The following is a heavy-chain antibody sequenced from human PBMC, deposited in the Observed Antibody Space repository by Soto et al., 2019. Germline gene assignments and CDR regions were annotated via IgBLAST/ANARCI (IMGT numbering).Heavy chain of an antibody. V-gene: IGHV3-30-3*01. CDR3: ARGAYRYFDY. CDR1: GFTFSGYA. CDR2: ISSDGSST. J-gene: IGHJ4*02. D-gene: IGHD4-4*01. Sequence: GGSLRLSCVGSGFTFSGYAMHCIRQAPGKAPEWVALISSDGSSTLYADSVRGRFTISRDNSRDTLYLQLNSVRPDDTAVFSCARGAYRYFDYWGQGTLVTVLL.